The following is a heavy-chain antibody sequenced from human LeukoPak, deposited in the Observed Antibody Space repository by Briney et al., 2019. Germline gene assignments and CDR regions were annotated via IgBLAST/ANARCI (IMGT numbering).Heavy chain of an antibody. Sequence: GGSLRLSCAASGFTFDDYGMHWVRQAPGKGLEWVSGISWNSGSIGYADSVKGRFTISRDNARNSLCLQMNSLRAEDTALYYCAKDIYSSSWYYFDYWGQGTLVTVSS. V-gene: IGHV3-9*01. J-gene: IGHJ4*02. CDR3: AKDIYSSSWYYFDY. CDR1: GFTFDDYG. CDR2: ISWNSGSI. D-gene: IGHD6-13*01.